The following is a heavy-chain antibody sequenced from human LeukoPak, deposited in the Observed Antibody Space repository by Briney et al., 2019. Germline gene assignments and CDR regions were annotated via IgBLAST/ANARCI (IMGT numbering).Heavy chain of an antibody. V-gene: IGHV4-39*07. CDR1: GDSISSSSHY. J-gene: IGHJ5*01. Sequence: SETLSLTCSVSGDSISSSSHYWGWIRQPPGKGLEWIGSIFYSGRTYSTPSLKSRVTMSLDTSKNQFSLRLTSVTAADTAIYYCARQIAVVEPTDPNWFDSWGQGTLVTVSS. CDR2: IFYSGRT. D-gene: IGHD2-21*01. CDR3: ARQIAVVEPTDPNWFDS.